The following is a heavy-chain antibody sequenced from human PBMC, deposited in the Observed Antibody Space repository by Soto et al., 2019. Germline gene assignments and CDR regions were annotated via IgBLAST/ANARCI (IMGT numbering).Heavy chain of an antibody. V-gene: IGHV2-5*02. D-gene: IGHD3-3*01. CDR1: GFSLTTSGVG. Sequence: QITLNESGPTQVKPRQTLTLTCTFSGFSLTTSGVGVGWIRQSPGKAPEWLALIYWDDDKRYSPSLKSRLTITKDTSTNQVVLTMADFDPADTATYYCAHRVLRTVFGLVTTTAIYFDFWGQGTPVAVSS. J-gene: IGHJ4*02. CDR2: IYWDDDK. CDR3: AHRVLRTVFGLVTTTAIYFDF.